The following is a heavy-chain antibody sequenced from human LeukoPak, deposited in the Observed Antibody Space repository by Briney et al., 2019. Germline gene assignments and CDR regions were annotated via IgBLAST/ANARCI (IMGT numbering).Heavy chain of an antibody. J-gene: IGHJ4*02. CDR3: ARSSRSRFLEWLSYFDY. V-gene: IGHV3-66*02. CDR1: GFTVSSNY. Sequence: GGSLRLSCAASGFTVSSNYMSWVRQAPGKGLEWVSVIYSGGSTYYADSVKGRFTISRGNSKNTLYLQMNSLRAEDTAVYYCARSSRSRFLEWLSYFDYWGQGTLVTVSS. CDR2: IYSGGST. D-gene: IGHD3-3*01.